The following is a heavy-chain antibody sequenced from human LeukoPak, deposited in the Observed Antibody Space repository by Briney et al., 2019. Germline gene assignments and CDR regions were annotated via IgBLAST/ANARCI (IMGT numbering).Heavy chain of an antibody. CDR3: ARADLPEKYSRGWDPVDY. J-gene: IGHJ4*02. Sequence: GGALRLSCAASGFTFSSYSMNWVRQAPGKGLEGVSYISSSRSTIYYADSVKGRFTISRDNAKNSLYLQLNSLTAEDTAVYYCARADLPEKYSRGWDPVDYWGQGTLVTVSS. CDR1: GFTFSSYS. CDR2: ISSSRSTI. D-gene: IGHD6-19*01. V-gene: IGHV3-48*01.